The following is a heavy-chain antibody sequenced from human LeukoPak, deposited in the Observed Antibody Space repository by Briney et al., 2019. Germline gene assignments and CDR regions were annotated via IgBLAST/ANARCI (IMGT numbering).Heavy chain of an antibody. Sequence: PGRSLGLSCAASGFTFDDYAMHWVRQAPGKGLEWVSGISWNSGSIGYADSVKGRFTISRDNAKNSLCLQMNSLRAEDMALYYCAKDSGSFPSHFDYWGQGTLVTVSS. CDR1: GFTFDDYA. V-gene: IGHV3-9*03. CDR2: ISWNSGSI. CDR3: AKDSGSFPSHFDY. J-gene: IGHJ4*02. D-gene: IGHD1-26*01.